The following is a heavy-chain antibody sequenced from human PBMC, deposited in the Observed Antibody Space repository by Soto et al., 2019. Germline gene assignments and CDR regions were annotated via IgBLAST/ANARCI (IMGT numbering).Heavy chain of an antibody. D-gene: IGHD2-2*03. CDR1: CYSFTSYW. J-gene: IGHJ6*02. CDR2: IYPGDSDA. V-gene: IGHV5-51*01. CDR3: AVGYCISTSCPSKYYYYYGMDV. Sequence: PGQALKISCKGSCYSFTSYWIGSVRQMPRKGLEWMGIIYPGDSDARYSPSFQGQVTISADKSISTAYLQWSSLKASDTAVYYCAVGYCISTSCPSKYYYYYGMDVWGQGTTVTVSS.